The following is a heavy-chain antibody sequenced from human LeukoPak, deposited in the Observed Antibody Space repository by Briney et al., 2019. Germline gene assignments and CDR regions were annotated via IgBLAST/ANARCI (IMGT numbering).Heavy chain of an antibody. CDR2: INPDGSST. V-gene: IGHV3-74*01. Sequence: GGSLRLSCAASGFTLSGYWIHWVRQAPGKGLVWVARINPDGSSTSYADSVKGRFTISRDNARDTLYLQMNSLRAEDTAVYYCATAGNYRFDNWGQGTLVTVSS. CDR1: GFTLSGYW. J-gene: IGHJ4*02. D-gene: IGHD1-7*01. CDR3: ATAGNYRFDN.